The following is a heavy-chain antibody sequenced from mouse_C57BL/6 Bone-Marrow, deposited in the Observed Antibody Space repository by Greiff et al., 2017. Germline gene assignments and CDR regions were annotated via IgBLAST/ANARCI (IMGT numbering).Heavy chain of an antibody. CDR1: GFTFSSYG. D-gene: IGHD1-3*01. CDR3: ASLYYYYAMDY. V-gene: IGHV5-6*01. J-gene: IGHJ4*01. Sequence: EVKLMESGGDLVKPGGSLKLSCAASGFTFSSYGMSWVRQTPDKRLEWVATISSGSSYTYYPDSVKGRFTISRDNAKNTLYLQMSSLKSEDTAMYYCASLYYYYAMDYWGQGTSVTVSS. CDR2: ISSGSSYT.